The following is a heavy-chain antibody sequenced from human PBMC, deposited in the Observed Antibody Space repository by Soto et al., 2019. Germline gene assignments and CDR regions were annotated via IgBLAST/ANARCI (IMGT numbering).Heavy chain of an antibody. J-gene: IGHJ4*02. V-gene: IGHV4-59*01. CDR3: ARGTKITSGSFDY. CDR1: GGSISSYY. D-gene: IGHD2-2*01. CDR2: IYYSGST. Sequence: PSETLSHTCTFSGGSISSYYWILIRQPPGKGLEWIGYIYYSGSTNYNPSLKSRVTISVDTSKNQFSLKLSSVTAADTAVYYCARGTKITSGSFDYWGQGTLVTVSS.